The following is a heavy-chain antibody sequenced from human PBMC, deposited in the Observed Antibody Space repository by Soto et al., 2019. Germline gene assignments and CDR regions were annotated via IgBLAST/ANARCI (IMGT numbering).Heavy chain of an antibody. CDR3: ARVRALAADGMAV. J-gene: IGHJ6*02. V-gene: IGHV3-11*05. Sequence: QVQLVESGGGLVKPGGSLRLSCAASGFTFSDYYMIWIRQAPGKGLKWVSYISSSSSYTNYADSVKGRFTISRDNAKNSLYLQMNRLRADDTAVYYCARVRALAADGMAVWGQGTTVTVSS. CDR2: ISSSSSYT. CDR1: GFTFSDYY. D-gene: IGHD6-19*01.